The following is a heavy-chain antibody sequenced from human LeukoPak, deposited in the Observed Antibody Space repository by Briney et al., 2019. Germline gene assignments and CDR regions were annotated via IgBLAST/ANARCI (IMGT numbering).Heavy chain of an antibody. Sequence: SETLSLTCTVSGGSISSYYWSWIWQPPGKGLEWIGYIYYSGSTNYNPSLKSRVTISVDTSKNQFSLKLSSVTAADTAVYYCARAATPIAARYYYYYYMDVWGKGTTVTVSS. V-gene: IGHV4-59*01. CDR3: ARAATPIAARYYYYYYMDV. CDR2: IYYSGST. J-gene: IGHJ6*03. D-gene: IGHD6-6*01. CDR1: GGSISSYY.